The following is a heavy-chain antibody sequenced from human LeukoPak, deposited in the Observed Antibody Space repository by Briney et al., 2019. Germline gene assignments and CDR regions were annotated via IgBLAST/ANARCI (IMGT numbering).Heavy chain of an antibody. CDR2: IYYSGST. CDR1: GGSISSGGYY. J-gene: IGHJ3*02. V-gene: IGHV4-31*03. Sequence: SQTLSLACTVSGGSISSGGYYWSWIRQHPGKGLEWIGYIYYSGSTYYNPSLKSRVTISVDTSKNQFSLKLSSVTAADTAVYYCARDQYYYDSSGYGDAFDIWGQGTMVTVSS. CDR3: ARDQYYYDSSGYGDAFDI. D-gene: IGHD3-22*01.